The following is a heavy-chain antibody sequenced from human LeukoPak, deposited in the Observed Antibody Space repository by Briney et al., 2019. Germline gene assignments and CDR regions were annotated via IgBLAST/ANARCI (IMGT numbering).Heavy chain of an antibody. CDR2: IYSGGST. V-gene: IGHV3-66*01. D-gene: IGHD6-19*01. Sequence: GGSLRLSCAASGFTVSSNYMSWARQALGKGLELASVIYSGGSTFYADSVKGRFTISRDNSKNPRYLEMNSLRAEDTAVYYCARSTIAVAGTYYFDYWGQGTLVTVSS. CDR3: ARSTIAVAGTYYFDY. CDR1: GFTVSSNY. J-gene: IGHJ4*02.